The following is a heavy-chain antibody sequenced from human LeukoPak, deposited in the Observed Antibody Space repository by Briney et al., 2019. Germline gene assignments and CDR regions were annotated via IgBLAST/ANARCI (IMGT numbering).Heavy chain of an antibody. D-gene: IGHD2-2*01. CDR2: IISSSSTK. V-gene: IGHV3-48*02. Sequence: GGSLRLSCAASGFTFNLYTMNWVRQAPGKGLEWVAYIISSSSTKYYADSVKGRFTISRDNAKNSLYLQMNSLRDEDTAVYYCARDPTSTYQFDSWGQGTLVTVSS. CDR3: ARDPTSTYQFDS. CDR1: GFTFNLYT. J-gene: IGHJ4*02.